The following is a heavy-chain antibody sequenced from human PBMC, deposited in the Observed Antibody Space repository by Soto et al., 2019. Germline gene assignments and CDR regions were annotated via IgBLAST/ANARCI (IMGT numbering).Heavy chain of an antibody. CDR1: GFTFRDYA. CDR2: ISGSGDRT. Sequence: EVQLLDSGGGLVQPRGSLRLSCAASGFTFRDYAMSWLRQPPGKGLEWVSAISGSGDRTYYADSVKGRFTISRDNSKNTLYLQMNSLRAEDSAVYYCVRERSGYSYADSWGQGNLVTVSS. V-gene: IGHV3-23*01. CDR3: VRERSGYSYADS. D-gene: IGHD5-18*01. J-gene: IGHJ4*02.